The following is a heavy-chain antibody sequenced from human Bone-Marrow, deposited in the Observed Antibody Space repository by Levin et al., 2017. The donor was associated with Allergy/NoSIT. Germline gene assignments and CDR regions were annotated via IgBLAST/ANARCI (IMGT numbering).Heavy chain of an antibody. CDR2: IDPSDSYA. D-gene: IGHD4-17*01. Sequence: GESLKISCQGSADSFATYWINWVRQMPGKGLEWMGKIDPSDSYAKYRPSFQGHVTMSVDKSISTAYLQWSSLKASDTARYYCERGHYEDYEGSTAAYWGQGTLVTVSS. CDR1: ADSFATYW. V-gene: IGHV5-10-1*01. CDR3: ERGHYEDYEGSTAAY. J-gene: IGHJ4*02.